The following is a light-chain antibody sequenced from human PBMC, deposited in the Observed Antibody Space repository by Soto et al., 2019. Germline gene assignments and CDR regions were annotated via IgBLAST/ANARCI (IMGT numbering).Light chain of an antibody. J-gene: IGKJ1*01. Sequence: DIQMTQSPSTLSGSVGDRVTITCRASQTISSWLAWYQQKPGKAPKLLIYKASTLKSGVPSRLSGSGSGTEFTLTISSLQPDDFATYYCQHYNSYSESFGKGTKVDLK. CDR1: QTISSW. V-gene: IGKV1-5*03. CDR2: KAS. CDR3: QHYNSYSES.